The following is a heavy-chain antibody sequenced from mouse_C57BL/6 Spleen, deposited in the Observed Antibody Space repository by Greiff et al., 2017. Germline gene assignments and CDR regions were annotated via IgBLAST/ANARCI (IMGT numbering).Heavy chain of an antibody. CDR1: GFSLSTSGMG. J-gene: IGHJ2*01. V-gene: IGHV8-12*01. CDR2: LYWDDDK. Sequence: QVQLKESGPGILQSSQTLSLTCSFSGFSLSTSGMGVSWIRQPSGKGLEWLAHLYWDDDKRYNPSLKSRPTIAKDTSRNQVFLKITSVDTAGTATYYGARGGDGNYPDYWGQGTTLTVSA. CDR3: ARGGDGNYPDY. D-gene: IGHD2-1*01.